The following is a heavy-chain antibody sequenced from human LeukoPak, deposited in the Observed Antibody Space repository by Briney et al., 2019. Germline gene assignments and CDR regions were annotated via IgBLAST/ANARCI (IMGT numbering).Heavy chain of an antibody. V-gene: IGHV3-23*01. Sequence: PGGSLRLSCAASGFTFSNYAMTWVRQAPGKGLEWVSGIGSSGDYTYYADSVKGRFTISRDNSKNTLFLQMSSLRVEDTAVYYCAKDLVGSNSHDYWGQGTLVTVSS. D-gene: IGHD1-26*01. CDR1: GFTFSNYA. CDR3: AKDLVGSNSHDY. CDR2: IGSSGDYT. J-gene: IGHJ4*02.